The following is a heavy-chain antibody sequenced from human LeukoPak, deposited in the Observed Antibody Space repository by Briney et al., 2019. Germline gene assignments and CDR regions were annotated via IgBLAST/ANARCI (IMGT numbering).Heavy chain of an antibody. Sequence: TGGSLRLSCAASGFTFSSNYMSWVRQAPGKGLEWVSVIYSGGSTYYADSVKGRFTISRDNSKNTLYLQMNSLRAEDTAMYYCAREAKGSSSYYMDDWGKGTTVTVSS. J-gene: IGHJ6*03. V-gene: IGHV3-66*01. CDR1: GFTFSSNY. CDR3: AREAKGSSSYYMDD. CDR2: IYSGGST. D-gene: IGHD6-6*01.